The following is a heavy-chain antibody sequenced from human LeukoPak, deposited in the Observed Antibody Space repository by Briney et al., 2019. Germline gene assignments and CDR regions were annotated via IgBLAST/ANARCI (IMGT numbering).Heavy chain of an antibody. V-gene: IGHV3-7*01. Sequence: PGGSLRLSCAASGFTFSSYWMSWVRQAPGKGLEWVANIKQDGSEKYYVDSVKGRFTISRDNAKNSLFLQMSSLRAEDTAVYFCARGVPSGVDYFDYWDQGTLVTVSS. CDR2: IKQDGSEK. CDR3: ARGVPSGVDYFDY. D-gene: IGHD6-19*01. CDR1: GFTFSSYW. J-gene: IGHJ4*02.